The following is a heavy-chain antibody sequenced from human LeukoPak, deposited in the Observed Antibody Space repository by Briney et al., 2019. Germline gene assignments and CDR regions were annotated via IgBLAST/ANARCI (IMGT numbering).Heavy chain of an antibody. V-gene: IGHV3-9*01. CDR1: GFTFDDYA. CDR2: ISWNSGSI. CDR3: AKAPYYDTLTAPYYFDY. J-gene: IGHJ4*02. D-gene: IGHD3-9*01. Sequence: GGSLRLSCAASGFTFDDYAMHWVRQAPGKGLEWVSGISWNSGSIGYADSVKGRFTISRDNAKNSLYLQMNSLRAEDTALYYCAKAPYYDTLTAPYYFDYWGQGTLVTVSS.